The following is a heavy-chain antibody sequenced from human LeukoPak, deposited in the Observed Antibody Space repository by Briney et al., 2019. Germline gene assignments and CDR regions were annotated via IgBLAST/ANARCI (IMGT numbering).Heavy chain of an antibody. J-gene: IGHJ4*02. CDR3: ASLVVATSRFDY. D-gene: IGHD2-15*01. CDR1: GFTFSDYT. CDR2: ISSSSSYI. V-gene: IGHV3-21*01. Sequence: GGSLRLSCATSGFTFSDYTMNWVRQAPGKGLEWVSSISSSSSYIYYADSVKGRLAISRDNAKNSLYLQMNSLRAEDTAVYYCASLVVATSRFDYWGQGALVTVSS.